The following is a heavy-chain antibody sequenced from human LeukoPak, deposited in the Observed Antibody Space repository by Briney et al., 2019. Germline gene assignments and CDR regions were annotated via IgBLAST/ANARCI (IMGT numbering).Heavy chain of an antibody. V-gene: IGHV4-61*01. CDR3: ARAEYYFDY. J-gene: IGHJ4*02. Sequence: PSETLSLTCTVSGGSIRSSYYYWSWIRQPPGKGLEWIGYIYYSGSTNYNPSLKSRVTISVDTSKNQFSLKLSSVTAADTAVYYCARAEYYFDYWGQGTLVTVSS. CDR2: IYYSGST. D-gene: IGHD3-10*01. CDR1: GGSIRSSYYY.